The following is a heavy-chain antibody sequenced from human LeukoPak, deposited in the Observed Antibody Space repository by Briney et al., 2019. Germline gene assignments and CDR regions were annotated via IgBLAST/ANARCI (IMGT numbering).Heavy chain of an antibody. J-gene: IGHJ4*02. CDR2: ISYDGSNK. D-gene: IGHD3-10*01. Sequence: GGSLRLSCAASGFTFSSYTMHWVRQAPGKGLEWVAVISYDGSNKYYADSVKGRFTISRDNSKNTLYLQMNSLRAEDTAVYYCAKGRRYYYGSGSTGTTDYFDYWGQGTLVTVSS. V-gene: IGHV3-30*04. CDR1: GFTFSSYT. CDR3: AKGRRYYYGSGSTGTTDYFDY.